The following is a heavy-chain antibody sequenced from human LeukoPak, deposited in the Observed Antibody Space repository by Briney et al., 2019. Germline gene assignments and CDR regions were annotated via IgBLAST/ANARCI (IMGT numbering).Heavy chain of an antibody. V-gene: IGHV1-8*01. CDR3: ATELRWKDH. CDR1: GYTFTNYD. D-gene: IGHD4-23*01. Sequence: ASVKVSCKASGYTFTNYDINWVRQATGQGLEWMGYMKPNSGNTGYAQRFQGRVTMTRDTSISTAYMELSSLTSEDTAVYYCATELRWKDHWGQGTLVTVSS. J-gene: IGHJ4*02. CDR2: MKPNSGNT.